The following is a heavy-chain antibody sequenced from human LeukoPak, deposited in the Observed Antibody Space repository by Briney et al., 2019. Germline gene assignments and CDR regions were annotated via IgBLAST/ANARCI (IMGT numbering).Heavy chain of an antibody. V-gene: IGHV4-34*01. J-gene: IGHJ4*02. CDR2: INHSGST. D-gene: IGHD4-11*01. CDR1: GGSFSGYY. CDR3: ARGRYSLAY. Sequence: KPSETLSLTCAVYGGSFSGYYWSWIRQPPGKGLEWIGEINHSGSTNYNPSLKSRVTISVDTSKNQFSLKLSSVTAADTAVYYCARGRYSLAYWGQGTLVTVSS.